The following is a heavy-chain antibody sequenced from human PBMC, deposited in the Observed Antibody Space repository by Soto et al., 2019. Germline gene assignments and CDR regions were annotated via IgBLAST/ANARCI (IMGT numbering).Heavy chain of an antibody. V-gene: IGHV4-31*02. CDR3: ARVGIIEYSSARGPDYFYYMGV. Sequence: SQTMSLTCTVSGGSSSSGGYYWSWINQHPGKGLEWIGYIYYSGSTYYNPSRKSRVTISVDTSKNQFSLKQSSVTAADTAVYYCARVGIIEYSSARGPDYFYYMGVWGKGTTGTVSS. J-gene: IGHJ6*03. CDR1: GGSSSSGGYY. D-gene: IGHD6-6*01. CDR2: IYYSGST.